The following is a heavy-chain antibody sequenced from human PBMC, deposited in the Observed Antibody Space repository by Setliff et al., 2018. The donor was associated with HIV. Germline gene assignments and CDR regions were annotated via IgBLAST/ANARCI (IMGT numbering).Heavy chain of an antibody. J-gene: IGHJ4*02. CDR3: ARLRPYNSALDY. CDR1: GFTVSTSY. Sequence: PGGSLRLSCAASGFTVSTSYMSWIRQAPGKGLEWASTIYSDGNTYHADSVKGRFTLSRDNSENALFLQMNSLRPEDTAVYYCARLRPYNSALDYWGQGTLVTVSS. V-gene: IGHV3-66*02. D-gene: IGHD3-10*01. CDR2: IYSDGNT.